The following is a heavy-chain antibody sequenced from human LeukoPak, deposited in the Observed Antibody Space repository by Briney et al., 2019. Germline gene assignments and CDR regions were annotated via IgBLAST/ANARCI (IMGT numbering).Heavy chain of an antibody. V-gene: IGHV5-51*01. D-gene: IGHD3-3*01. CDR2: IYPGDSDT. CDR1: GYTFTNYW. Sequence: RGESLKISCKGSGYTFTNYWIGWVRQMPGKGLEFMGIIYPGDSDTRYSPSFQGQVTISADKSISTAYLQWSSLKASDTAMYYCARQSPLRFLEMGAFDIWGQGTMVTVSS. CDR3: ARQSPLRFLEMGAFDI. J-gene: IGHJ3*02.